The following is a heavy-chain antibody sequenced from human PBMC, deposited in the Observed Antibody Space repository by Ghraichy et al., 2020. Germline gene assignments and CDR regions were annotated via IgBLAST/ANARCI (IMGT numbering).Heavy chain of an antibody. Sequence: ASVKVSCKASGYTFTSYAMNWVRQAPGQGLEWMGWINTNTGNPTYAQGFTGRFVFSLDTSVSTAYLQISSLKAEDTAVYYCARDMVYDSSGYYYQNDYWGQGTLVTVSS. J-gene: IGHJ4*02. CDR2: INTNTGNP. V-gene: IGHV7-4-1*02. CDR3: ARDMVYDSSGYYYQNDY. D-gene: IGHD3-22*01. CDR1: GYTFTSYA.